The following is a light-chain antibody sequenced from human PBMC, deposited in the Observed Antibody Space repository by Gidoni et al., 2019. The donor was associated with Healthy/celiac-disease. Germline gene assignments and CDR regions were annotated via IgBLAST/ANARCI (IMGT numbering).Light chain of an antibody. CDR3: QQYGSSTLT. V-gene: IGKV3-20*01. CDR2: GAS. J-gene: IGKJ4*01. Sequence: EIVLTQSPGTLSLSPGERGTLSCRASQSVSSSYLAWYQQKPGQAPRLLIYGASSRATGIPDRFSGSGSGTDFTLTISRLEPEDFAVYYCQQYGSSTLTFGGXTKVEIK. CDR1: QSVSSSY.